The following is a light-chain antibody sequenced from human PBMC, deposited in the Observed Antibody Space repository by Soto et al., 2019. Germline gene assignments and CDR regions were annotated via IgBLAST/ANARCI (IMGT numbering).Light chain of an antibody. Sequence: EIVLTQSPGTLSLSPGERATLSCRASQSISSGYLAWYQQKPGQAPRLLISGASTRATGIPDRFSGSGSGTDFMLTISRLEPEDFAVYYCQQYGGSPLVTFGGGTKVEIK. J-gene: IGKJ4*01. CDR1: QSISSGY. V-gene: IGKV3-20*01. CDR2: GAS. CDR3: QQYGGSPLVT.